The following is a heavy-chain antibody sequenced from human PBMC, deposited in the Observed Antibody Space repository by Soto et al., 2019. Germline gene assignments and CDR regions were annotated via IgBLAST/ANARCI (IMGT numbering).Heavy chain of an antibody. Sequence: QVQLVQSGIEVKKPGASVKLSCKTSGYTFPSYGISWVRQAPGQGLEWMGWISGYNGNTNYPQRLQGRVTMTTDTFTSTAYMELRSLTPDDTAVYYCARDQYDSSGDLDYWGQGALVTVSS. CDR1: GYTFPSYG. V-gene: IGHV1-18*01. D-gene: IGHD3-22*01. J-gene: IGHJ4*02. CDR3: ARDQYDSSGDLDY. CDR2: ISGYNGNT.